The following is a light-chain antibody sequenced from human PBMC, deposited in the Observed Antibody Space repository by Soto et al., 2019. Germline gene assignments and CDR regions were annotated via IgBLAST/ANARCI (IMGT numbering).Light chain of an antibody. CDR1: SSDFGSYNL. CDR3: CSYAGSSTYV. CDR2: EDS. J-gene: IGLJ1*01. Sequence: QSALTQPASVSGSPGQSITISCTGTSSDFGSYNLVSWYQQHPGKAPKLMIYEDSKRPSGVSNRFSGSKSGNTASLTISGLQAEDDADYYCCSYAGSSTYVFGTGTKVTDL. V-gene: IGLV2-23*01.